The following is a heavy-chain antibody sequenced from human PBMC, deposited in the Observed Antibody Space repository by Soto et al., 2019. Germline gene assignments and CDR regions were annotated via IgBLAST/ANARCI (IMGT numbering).Heavy chain of an antibody. V-gene: IGHV4-31*03. D-gene: IGHD3-22*01. J-gene: IGHJ5*02. CDR3: ARSFDSSGFNWFDP. CDR1: GGSISRGGYY. Sequence: SETLSLTCTVSGGSISRGGYYWSWIRQHPGKGLEWIGYIYYSGTAYYNASLKSRLTLSVDTSNNRFSLKLTSVTAADTAVYYCARSFDSSGFNWFDPWGQGTQVTVSS. CDR2: IYYSGTA.